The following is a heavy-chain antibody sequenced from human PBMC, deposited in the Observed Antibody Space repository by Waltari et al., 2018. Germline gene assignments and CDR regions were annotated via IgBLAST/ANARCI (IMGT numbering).Heavy chain of an antibody. V-gene: IGHV3-74*01. CDR2: INGDGSTI. CDR3: ASAYYDILD. Sequence: EVHLEESGGGLVQPGGSLRPSCAASGFTFSSYWMHWVRQAPGKGLVWVSRINGDGSTITYADSVKGRFTISRDNAKNTLYLQLNSLRVEDTAVYYCASAYYDILDWGQGTLVTVSS. CDR1: GFTFSSYW. J-gene: IGHJ4*02. D-gene: IGHD3-9*01.